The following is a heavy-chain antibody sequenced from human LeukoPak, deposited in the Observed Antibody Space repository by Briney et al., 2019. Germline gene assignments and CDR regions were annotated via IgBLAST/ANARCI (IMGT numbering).Heavy chain of an antibody. J-gene: IGHJ6*02. D-gene: IGHD1-26*01. V-gene: IGHV5-51*01. CDR1: GYSFPTYW. CDR3: ARHARGSYYYYYYGMDV. Sequence: GESLXISCQGSGYSFPTYWIGWVRQMPGKGXXGMGIIYPGDSNTRYSPSFQGQVTISADKSISTAYLQWSSLKASDTAMYYCARHARGSYYYYYYGMDVWGQGTTVTVSS. CDR2: IYPGDSNT.